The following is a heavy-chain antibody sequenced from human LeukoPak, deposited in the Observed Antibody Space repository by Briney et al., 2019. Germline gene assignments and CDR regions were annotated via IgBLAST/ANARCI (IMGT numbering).Heavy chain of an antibody. CDR1: GYTFTTYG. CDR3: AQETYSNILTGTDY. D-gene: IGHD3-9*01. V-gene: IGHV1-18*01. Sequence: ASVKVSCKASGYTFTTYGLSWVRQAPGQGLEWLGWISTYDDNIKYAQSLQGRLTLTIDTSTSTAYMELRSLTSDDTAVYYCAQETYSNILTGTDYWGPGTLVTVSS. J-gene: IGHJ4*02. CDR2: ISTYDDNI.